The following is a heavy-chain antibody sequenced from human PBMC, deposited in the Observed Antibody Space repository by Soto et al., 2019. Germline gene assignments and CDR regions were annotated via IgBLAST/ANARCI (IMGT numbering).Heavy chain of an antibody. CDR3: ARSGTGFDF. CDR2: IYGGGNI. J-gene: IGHJ4*02. CDR1: GFTVNSNY. Sequence: PGGSLRLSCVVSGFTVNSNYMAWVRQAPGKGPEWVSSIYGGGNIFYADPVKGRFTISRDTSKNTLYLQMDNLRADDTAVYYCARSGTGFDFWGQGILVTVSS. D-gene: IGHD1-7*01. V-gene: IGHV3-53*01.